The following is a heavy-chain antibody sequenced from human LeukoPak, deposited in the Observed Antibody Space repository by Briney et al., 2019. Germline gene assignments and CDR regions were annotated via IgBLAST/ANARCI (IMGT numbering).Heavy chain of an antibody. Sequence: GGSLRLSCVASGITFSSYAMSWVRQAPGKGLEWVSGITDSGGSRYYADSVKGRFTISRDNSKNTLYLQMSSLRAEDTALYYRAKTTLVRSGYYYYGMDLWGQGTTVTVSS. D-gene: IGHD3-10*01. CDR1: GITFSSYA. V-gene: IGHV3-23*01. CDR2: ITDSGGSR. J-gene: IGHJ6*02. CDR3: AKTTLVRSGYYYYGMDL.